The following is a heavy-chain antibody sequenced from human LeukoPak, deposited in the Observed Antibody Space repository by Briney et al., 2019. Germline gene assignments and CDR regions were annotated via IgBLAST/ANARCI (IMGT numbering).Heavy chain of an antibody. J-gene: IGHJ4*02. CDR3: AKHMRD. CDR1: GCTLSSYW. V-gene: IGHV3-74*01. CDR2: INGDGSNA. Sequence: GGSLRLSCAASGCTLSSYWMHWVRQVPGRGLVWVSQINGDGSNAYYADSVKGRFTISRDNAKNTLYLQVNNLRAEDTAVYYCAKHMRDWGQGTLVTVSS.